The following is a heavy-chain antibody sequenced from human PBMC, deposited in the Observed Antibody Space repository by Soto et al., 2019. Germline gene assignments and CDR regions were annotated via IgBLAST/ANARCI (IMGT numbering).Heavy chain of an antibody. V-gene: IGHV1-18*01. Sequence: GASVQVSCKASGYTFTSYGISWVRQAPGQGLEWMGWISAYNGNTNYAQKLQGRVTMTTDTSTSTAYMELRSLRSDDTAVYYCARIIVDYASRSNWFDPWGQGTLVTVSS. J-gene: IGHJ5*02. D-gene: IGHD4-17*01. CDR1: GYTFTSYG. CDR3: ARIIVDYASRSNWFDP. CDR2: ISAYNGNT.